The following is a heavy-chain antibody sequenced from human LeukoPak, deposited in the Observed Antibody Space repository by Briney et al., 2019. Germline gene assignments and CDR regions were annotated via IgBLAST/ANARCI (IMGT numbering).Heavy chain of an antibody. J-gene: IGHJ5*02. Sequence: GASVRVSCKASGYTFTSYYMHWVRQAPGQGLEWMGIINPSDNTKYYTRKFPGRVTMTRDTSTSTVYMELSSLRSEDTAVYYCARVLCSGACYSDWFDPWGQGTLVTVSS. D-gene: IGHD2-21*01. CDR1: GYTFTSYY. CDR3: ARVLCSGACYSDWFDP. CDR2: INPSDNTK. V-gene: IGHV1-46*01.